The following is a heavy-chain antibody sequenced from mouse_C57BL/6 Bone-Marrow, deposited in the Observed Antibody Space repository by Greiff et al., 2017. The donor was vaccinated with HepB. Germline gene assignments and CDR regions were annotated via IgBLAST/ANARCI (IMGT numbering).Heavy chain of an antibody. D-gene: IGHD1-1*01. CDR3: ARSVVGGHYAMDY. Sequence: VQLQESGAELARPGASVKLSCKASGYTFTSYGISWVKQRTGQGLEWIGEIYPRSGNTYYNEKFKGKATLTADKSSSTAYMELRSLTSEDSAVYVCARSVVGGHYAMDYWGQGTSVTVSS. J-gene: IGHJ4*01. V-gene: IGHV1-81*01. CDR2: IYPRSGNT. CDR1: GYTFTSYG.